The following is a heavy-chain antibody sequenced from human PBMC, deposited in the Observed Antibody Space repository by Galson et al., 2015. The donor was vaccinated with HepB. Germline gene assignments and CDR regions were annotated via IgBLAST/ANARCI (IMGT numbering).Heavy chain of an antibody. J-gene: IGHJ3*02. CDR2: TLYRSKWSI. CDR1: GDSVSSNRAA. Sequence: CAISGDSVSSNRAAWNWIRQSPSRGLEWVGRTLYRSKWSINYAASVRSRIIINPDTSNNQVSLQLNSVTPEDTAVYYCARVGPGRDGYNYGALDIWAQGTMVTVSS. V-gene: IGHV6-1*01. CDR3: ARVGPGRDGYNYGALDI. D-gene: IGHD5-24*01.